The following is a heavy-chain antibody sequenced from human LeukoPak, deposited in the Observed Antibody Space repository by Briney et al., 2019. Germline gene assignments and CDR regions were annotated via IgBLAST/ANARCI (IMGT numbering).Heavy chain of an antibody. V-gene: IGHV5-51*01. CDR1: GYSFTSYW. CDR3: ARSRAWNYDL. J-gene: IGHJ4*02. Sequence: GESLKISCKGSGYSFTSYWSGWVRQMPGKGLEWMGIIYPGDSDTRYSPSFRGQVTISADKSINTAYLQWHSLTASDTAIYYCARSRAWNYDLWGQGTLVTVSS. D-gene: IGHD1-7*01. CDR2: IYPGDSDT.